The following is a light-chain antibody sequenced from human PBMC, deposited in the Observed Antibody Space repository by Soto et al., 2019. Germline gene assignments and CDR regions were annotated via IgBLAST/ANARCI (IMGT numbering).Light chain of an antibody. CDR3: SSYAGSNNLV. Sequence: QSALTQPPSASGSPGQSVTISCTGTSSDVGGHNYVSWYQQHPGKAPKLMIYEVSKRPSGVPDRFSGSKSGNTASLTVSGPQAEDEADYYCSSYAGSNNLVFGGGTKLTVL. J-gene: IGLJ3*02. CDR1: SSDVGGHNY. CDR2: EVS. V-gene: IGLV2-8*01.